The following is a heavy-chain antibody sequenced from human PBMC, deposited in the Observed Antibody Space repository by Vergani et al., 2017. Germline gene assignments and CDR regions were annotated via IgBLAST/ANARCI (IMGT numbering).Heavy chain of an antibody. J-gene: IGHJ4*02. CDR1: GYSFTNYW. Sequence: EVQLVQSGAEVKKPGESLKISCQISGYSFTNYWIGWVRQMPGKGLEWMGIIHPADADTRYSPSFQGQVTISVVKSISTAYLQRSSLRASDSAMYSCARLYGRDSSGSQYFDYWGQGTLVTVSS. D-gene: IGHD3-22*01. CDR2: IHPADADT. V-gene: IGHV5-51*01. CDR3: ARLYGRDSSGSQYFDY.